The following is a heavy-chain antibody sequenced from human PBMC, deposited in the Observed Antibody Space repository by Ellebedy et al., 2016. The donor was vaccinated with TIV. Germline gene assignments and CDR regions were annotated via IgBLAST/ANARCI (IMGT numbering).Heavy chain of an antibody. CDR3: ARGGVDSSTAPSDFDY. Sequence: SETLSLXXTVSGGSISSYYWSWIRQPPGKGLEWIGEINHSGSTNYNPSLKSRVTISVDTSKNQFSLKLSSVTAADTAVYYCARGGVDSSTAPSDFDYWGQGTLVTVSS. CDR1: GGSISSYY. J-gene: IGHJ4*02. CDR2: INHSGST. D-gene: IGHD2-2*01. V-gene: IGHV4-34*01.